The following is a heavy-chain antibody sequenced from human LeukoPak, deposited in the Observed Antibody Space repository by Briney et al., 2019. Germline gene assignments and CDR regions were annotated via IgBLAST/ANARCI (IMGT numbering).Heavy chain of an antibody. D-gene: IGHD5-24*01. J-gene: IGHJ4*02. Sequence: PSETLSLTCTVSGGSIRSSYYYWGWIRQPPGKGLEWIGSIYDSGSTYYNPSLKSRVTISVDTSKNQFSLKLNPVTAADTAVYYCARVLSRDGYNYGRRQKVQSFDYWGQGTLVTVSS. CDR3: ARVLSRDGYNYGRRQKVQSFDY. CDR1: GGSIRSSYYY. CDR2: IYDSGST. V-gene: IGHV4-39*01.